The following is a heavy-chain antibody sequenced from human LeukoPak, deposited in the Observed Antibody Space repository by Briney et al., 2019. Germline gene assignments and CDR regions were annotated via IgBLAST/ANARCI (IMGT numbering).Heavy chain of an antibody. CDR2: SRPKANGYTT. D-gene: IGHD2-15*01. J-gene: IGHJ4*02. V-gene: IGHV3-72*01. Sequence: GGSLRLSCTASGFPFSDYYIDWVRQAPGKGLEWVGRSRPKANGYTTDYAASVKGRFSISRDDSKNSLDLQMNSLRAEDTAVYYCAKCARCSGGSCYLYYFDYWGQGTLVTVSS. CDR3: AKCARCSGGSCYLYYFDY. CDR1: GFPFSDYY.